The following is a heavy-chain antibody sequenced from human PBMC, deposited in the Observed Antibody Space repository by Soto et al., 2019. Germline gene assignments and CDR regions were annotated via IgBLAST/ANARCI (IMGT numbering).Heavy chain of an antibody. CDR3: ARGGEMATIFPFDY. J-gene: IGHJ4*02. D-gene: IGHD5-12*01. CDR2: IIPILGIA. CDR1: GGTFSSYT. V-gene: IGHV1-69*02. Sequence: QVQLVQSGAEVKKPGSSVKVSCKASGGTFSSYTISWVRQAPGQGLEWMGRIIPILGIANYAQKFQGRVTFNAFKDXSTAYMELSSLRSEDTAVYYCARGGEMATIFPFDYWGQGTLVTVSS.